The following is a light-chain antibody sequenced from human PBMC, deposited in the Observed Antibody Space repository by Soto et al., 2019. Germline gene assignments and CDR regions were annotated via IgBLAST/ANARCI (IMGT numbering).Light chain of an antibody. CDR1: QSVSSSY. CDR2: DAS. J-gene: IGKJ1*01. CDR3: QHYGRSPPSWT. Sequence: EIVLTQSPGTLSLSPGERATLSCRASQSVSSSYLAWYQQKPGQPPRLLIFDASNRATGIPDRFSDSGSGTDFTLTISSLEPEDFAVYYCQHYGRSPPSWTFGQGTKVEIQ. V-gene: IGKV3-20*01.